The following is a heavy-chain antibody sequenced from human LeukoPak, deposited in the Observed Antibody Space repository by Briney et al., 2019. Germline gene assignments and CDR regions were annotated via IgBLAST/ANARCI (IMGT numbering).Heavy chain of an antibody. J-gene: IGHJ5*02. Sequence: SESLSLTCAVYGGSFSGYYWSWIRQPPGKGLEWIGEINHSGSTNYNPSLKSRFTISVDTSKNQFSLKLSSVTAADTAVYYCAKPYGSGSYTRPKNWFDPWGQGTPVAVSS. CDR1: GGSFSGYY. CDR3: AKPYGSGSYTRPKNWFDP. CDR2: INHSGST. D-gene: IGHD3-10*01. V-gene: IGHV4-34*01.